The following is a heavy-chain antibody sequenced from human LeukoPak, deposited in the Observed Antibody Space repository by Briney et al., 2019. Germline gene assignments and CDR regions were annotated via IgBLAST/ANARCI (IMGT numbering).Heavy chain of an antibody. D-gene: IGHD2-15*01. CDR2: INHSGST. CDR3: ARNRRVGYCSGGSCYRSASFDY. CDR1: GGSFSGYY. V-gene: IGHV4-34*01. Sequence: SETLSLTCAVYGGSFSGYYWSWIRQPPGKGLEWIGEINHSGSTNYNPSLKSRVTISVDTSKNQFSLKLSSVTAADTAVYYCARNRRVGYCSGGSCYRSASFDYWGQGTLVTVSS. J-gene: IGHJ4*02.